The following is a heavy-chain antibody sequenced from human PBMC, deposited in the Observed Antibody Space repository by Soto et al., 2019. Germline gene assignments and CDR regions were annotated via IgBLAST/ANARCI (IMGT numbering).Heavy chain of an antibody. V-gene: IGHV3-23*01. CDR1: GFIFSDYV. J-gene: IGHJ4*02. Sequence: PGGSLRLSCAASGFIFSDYVMSWVRQAPGKGLEWVSSISDSGDSTSSADSVKGRFTISRDNSNNTLYLQMNSLRAEDTAVYYCARKNVVVLGNYGFLWGQGTLVTVSS. CDR3: ARKNVVVLGNYGFL. CDR2: ISDSGDST. D-gene: IGHD2-15*01.